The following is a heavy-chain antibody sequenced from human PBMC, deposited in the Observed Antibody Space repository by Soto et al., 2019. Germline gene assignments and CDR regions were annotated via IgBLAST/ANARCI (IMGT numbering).Heavy chain of an antibody. J-gene: IGHJ4*02. V-gene: IGHV3-23*01. CDR1: GFTFNSYA. CDR2: ISGSGGTT. CDR3: AKDRHYGSGTYSDSYLDY. Sequence: EVQLLESGGGLVQPGGSLRLSCGGSGFTFNSYAMTWVRQAPGKELEWVSAISGSGGTTYYAYSVKGRFTISREQSKNTLKWQMNSLMAEDTSIYYCAKDRHYGSGTYSDSYLDYWGQGTLVTVSS. D-gene: IGHD3-10*01.